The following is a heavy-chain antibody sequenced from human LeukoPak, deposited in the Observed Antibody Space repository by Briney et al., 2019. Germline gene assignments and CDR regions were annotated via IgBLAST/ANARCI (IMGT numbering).Heavy chain of an antibody. CDR2: IYYSGSI. Sequence: SETLSLTCTVSCCSISSSSYYWGWIRQPPGKGLEWIGSIYYSGSIYYNPSLKSRVTISVDTSKNQFSLKVSSVTAADTAVYYCARRDLKDWYFDLWGRGTLVTVSS. J-gene: IGHJ2*01. CDR3: ARRDLKDWYFDL. V-gene: IGHV4-39*01. CDR1: CCSISSSSYY.